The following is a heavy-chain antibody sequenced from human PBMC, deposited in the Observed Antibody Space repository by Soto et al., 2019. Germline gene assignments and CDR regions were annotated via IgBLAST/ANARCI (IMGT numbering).Heavy chain of an antibody. CDR1: GGSIISSDTYY. J-gene: IGHJ5*02. V-gene: IGHV4-39*01. CDR2: VYYSGIT. D-gene: IGHD1-7*01. CDR3: ARGITRTMMWLNCFDP. Sequence: SETLSLICSVSGGSIISSDTYYWGWIRQPPGKGLEWIGSVYYSGITYYHPSLRSRVTISVDTSNNQFSLKLNSVTAAVTAVYYCARGITRTMMWLNCFDPWGQGTLVTVYS.